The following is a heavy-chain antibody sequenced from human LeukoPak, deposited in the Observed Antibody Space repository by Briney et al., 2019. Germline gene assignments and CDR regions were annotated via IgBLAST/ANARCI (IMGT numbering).Heavy chain of an antibody. J-gene: IGHJ6*02. Sequence: VASVKVSCKVSGYTLTELSMHWVRQAPGKGLEWMGGFDPEDGETIYAQKFQGRVTITRDTSASTAYMELSSLRSEDTAVYYCARDPLLWFGELLYYGMDVWGQGTTVTVSS. V-gene: IGHV1-24*01. CDR3: ARDPLLWFGELLYYGMDV. CDR2: FDPEDGET. CDR1: GYTLTELS. D-gene: IGHD3-10*01.